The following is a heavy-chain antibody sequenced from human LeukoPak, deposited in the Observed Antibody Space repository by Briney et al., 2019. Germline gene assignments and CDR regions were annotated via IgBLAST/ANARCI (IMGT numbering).Heavy chain of an antibody. CDR2: INHSGST. CDR3: ARGRSSGWRRYFDY. V-gene: IGHV4-34*01. D-gene: IGHD6-19*01. J-gene: IGHJ4*02. CDR1: GGSFSGYY. Sequence: SETLSLSCAVYGGSFSGYYWSWIRQPAGKGLEWIGEINHSGSTNYNPSLKSRVTISVDTSKNQFSLKLSSVTAADTAVYYCARGRSSGWRRYFDYWGQGTLVTVSS.